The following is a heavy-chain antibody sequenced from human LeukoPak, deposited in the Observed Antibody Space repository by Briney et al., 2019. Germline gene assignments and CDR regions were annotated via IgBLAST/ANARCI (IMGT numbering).Heavy chain of an antibody. CDR1: GFTFSNSA. Sequence: GGSLRLSCAASGFTFSNSAMHWVRQAPGEGLEWVAVILSDGTNKFYADSVKGRFTISGDNSKNTLYLQINSLRVEDTAVYYCARDSPGGYLDYWGQGTMVTVAS. CDR3: ARDSPGGYLDY. D-gene: IGHD3-10*01. J-gene: IGHJ4*02. V-gene: IGHV3-33*01. CDR2: ILSDGTNK.